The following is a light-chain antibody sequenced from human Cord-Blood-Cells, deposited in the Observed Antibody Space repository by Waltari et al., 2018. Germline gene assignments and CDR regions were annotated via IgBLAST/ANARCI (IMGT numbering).Light chain of an antibody. CDR3: QQYYSTPHT. CDR1: QSVLYSSNNKNY. V-gene: IGKV4-1*01. Sequence: DIVMTHSPDSLAVSLGERDTINCKSSQSVLYSSNNKNYLAWYQQKPGQPPKLLIYWASTRESGVPYRFSGSGSGTDFTLTISSLQAEDVAVYYCQQYYSTPHTFGQGTKLEIK. CDR2: WAS. J-gene: IGKJ2*01.